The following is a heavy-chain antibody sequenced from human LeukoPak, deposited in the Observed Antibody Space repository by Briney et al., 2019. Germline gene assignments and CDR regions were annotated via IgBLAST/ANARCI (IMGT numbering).Heavy chain of an antibody. Sequence: SETLSLTCAVYGGSFSGYYWSWIRQPPGKGLEWIGEINHSGSTNYNPSLKSRVTITVDTSKNQFSLKLSSVTAADTAVYYCARAHSSGYYYWGQGTLVTVSS. V-gene: IGHV4-34*01. CDR2: INHSGST. J-gene: IGHJ4*02. CDR3: ARAHSSGYYY. CDR1: GGSFSGYY. D-gene: IGHD3-22*01.